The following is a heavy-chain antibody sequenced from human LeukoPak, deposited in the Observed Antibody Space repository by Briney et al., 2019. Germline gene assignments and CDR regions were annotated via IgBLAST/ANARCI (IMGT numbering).Heavy chain of an antibody. CDR2: ISGSGST. V-gene: IGHV3-23*01. D-gene: IGHD4-17*01. Sequence: SGGSLRLSCAASGFTFRTYGMNWVRQAPGKGLEWASVISGSGSTYYADSVKGRFTISRDNSKNTLYLQMNSLRAEDTAVYYCAKDLTYGEYAGGDAFDIWGQGTMVTVSS. CDR3: AKDLTYGEYAGGDAFDI. CDR1: GFTFRTYG. J-gene: IGHJ3*02.